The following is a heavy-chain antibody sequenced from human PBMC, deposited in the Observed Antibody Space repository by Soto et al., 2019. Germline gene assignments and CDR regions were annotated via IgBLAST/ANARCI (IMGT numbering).Heavy chain of an antibody. CDR1: GGTFSSYA. J-gene: IGHJ4*02. D-gene: IGHD3-3*01. V-gene: IGHV1-69*06. CDR3: AIEGTVWSGDPQILNCFDY. Sequence: QVQLVQSGAEVKKPGSSVKVSCKASGGTFSSYAISWVRQAPGQGLEWMGGIIPIFGTANYAQKFQGRVTNTADKTTGTAYMRLTSLRSKDTTVDYCAIEGTVWSGDPQILNCFDYWGQGTLVTVSS. CDR2: IIPIFGTA.